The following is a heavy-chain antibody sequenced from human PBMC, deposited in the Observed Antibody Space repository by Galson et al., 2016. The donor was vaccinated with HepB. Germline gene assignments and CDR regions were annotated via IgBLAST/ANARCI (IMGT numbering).Heavy chain of an antibody. V-gene: IGHV4-59*01. Sequence: SETLSLTCTVSGGSISHYYWNWIRQPPGKGLEWIASDSYSGSPHYNPSLKSRVTMSVDTSKNQFSLRLSSVTAADTAVYYCARGPNLRYHFDQWGQGALVTVSS. J-gene: IGHJ4*02. CDR2: DSYSGSP. CDR3: ARGPNLRYHFDQ. CDR1: GGSISHYY. D-gene: IGHD3-9*01.